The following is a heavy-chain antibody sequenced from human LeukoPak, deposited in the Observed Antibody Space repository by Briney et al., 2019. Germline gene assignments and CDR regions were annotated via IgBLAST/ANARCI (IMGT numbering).Heavy chain of an antibody. Sequence: PSETLSLSCSVSGDSFDNSYCWTWVRQPPGKGPEWIGTIYSSVYTYYNPSLRSRATISGDTSKNLFSLKLISVTAADTAVYYCARGSDDYKLGNHWGHGTLVTVSS. CDR2: IYSSVYT. D-gene: IGHD5-24*01. CDR1: GDSFDNSYC. V-gene: IGHV4-39*01. CDR3: ARGSDDYKLGNH. J-gene: IGHJ5*02.